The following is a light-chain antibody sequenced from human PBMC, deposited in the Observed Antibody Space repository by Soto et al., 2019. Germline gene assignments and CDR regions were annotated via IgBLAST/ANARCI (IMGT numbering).Light chain of an antibody. CDR1: RSVLYSSNNKNY. V-gene: IGKV4-1*01. CDR3: QQYYSTPFT. Sequence: DIVMTQSPDSLAVSLGERATINCKSSRSVLYSSNNKNYLAWYQQRPGQPPKLLLYWASTRQSGVPDRFSGSGSGTDFTLTISSLQAEDVAVYFCQQYYSTPFTFGPGTTVDIK. CDR2: WAS. J-gene: IGKJ3*01.